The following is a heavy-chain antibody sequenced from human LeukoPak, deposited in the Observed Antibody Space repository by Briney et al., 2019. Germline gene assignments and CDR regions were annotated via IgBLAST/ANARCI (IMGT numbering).Heavy chain of an antibody. CDR3: ARGNGDYRGYYFDY. Sequence: SETLSLTRTVSGGSISSYYWSWIRQPPGKGLEWIGYIYYSGSTNYNPSPKSRVTISVDTSKNQFSLKLSSVTAADTAVYYCARGNGDYRGYYFDYWGQGTLVTVSS. D-gene: IGHD4-17*01. CDR1: GGSISSYY. V-gene: IGHV4-59*01. CDR2: IYYSGST. J-gene: IGHJ4*02.